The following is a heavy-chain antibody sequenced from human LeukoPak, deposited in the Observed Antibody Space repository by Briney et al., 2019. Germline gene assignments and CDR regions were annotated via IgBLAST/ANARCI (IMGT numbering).Heavy chain of an antibody. CDR1: GYTFSNYD. D-gene: IGHD3-16*01. J-gene: IGHJ6*03. CDR2: MNPNSGNT. Sequence: GASVNLSCKASGYTFSNYDINWVRQPTGQGHEWLGWMNPNSGNTGYAQKFQGRVTITRNTSISTAYMELSSLRSEDTAVYYCARAPVWAGYYYYMDVWGKGTTVTVSS. V-gene: IGHV1-8*03. CDR3: ARAPVWAGYYYYMDV.